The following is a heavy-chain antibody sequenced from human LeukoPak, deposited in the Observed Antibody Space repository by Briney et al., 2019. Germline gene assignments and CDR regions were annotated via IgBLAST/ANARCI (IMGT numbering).Heavy chain of an antibody. D-gene: IGHD6-13*01. Sequence: SETLSLTCTVAGGSISSNYWSWIRQPPGKGLEWIGDVAYSGSTNYNPSLKSRVTISVDTSKNQFSLKLSCVTAADTAVYYCARGEIQYSSSWYFDYWGQGTLVTVSS. CDR1: GGSISSNY. CDR3: ARGEIQYSSSWYFDY. CDR2: VAYSGST. V-gene: IGHV4-59*01. J-gene: IGHJ4*02.